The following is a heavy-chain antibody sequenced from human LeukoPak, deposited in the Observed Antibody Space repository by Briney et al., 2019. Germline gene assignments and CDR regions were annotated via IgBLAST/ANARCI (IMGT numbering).Heavy chain of an antibody. CDR1: GGSISSSSYY. V-gene: IGHV4-39*07. J-gene: IGHJ4*02. CDR2: IYYSGST. Sequence: SETLSLTCTVSGGSISSSSYYWGWIRQPPGKGLEWIGSIYYSGSTYYNPSLKSRVTISVDTSKNQFSLKLSSVTAADTAVYYCARSRGGGIAAAGIGVANGYWGQGTLVTVSS. CDR3: ARSRGGGIAAAGIGVANGY. D-gene: IGHD6-13*01.